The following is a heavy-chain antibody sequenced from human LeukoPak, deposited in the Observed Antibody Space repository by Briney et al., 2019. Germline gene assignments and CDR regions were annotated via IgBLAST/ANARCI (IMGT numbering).Heavy chain of an antibody. CDR3: ARTPILYYYYMDV. J-gene: IGHJ6*03. D-gene: IGHD2-15*01. CDR1: GYTFTGYY. CDR2: INPNNGGT. V-gene: IGHV1-2*02. Sequence: GASVKVSCKASGYTFTGYYMHWVRQAPGQGLEWMGWINPNNGGTNYAQRFQGRVTMTRDTSISTAYMELSRLRSDDTAVYYCARTPILYYYYMDVWGKGTTVTVSS.